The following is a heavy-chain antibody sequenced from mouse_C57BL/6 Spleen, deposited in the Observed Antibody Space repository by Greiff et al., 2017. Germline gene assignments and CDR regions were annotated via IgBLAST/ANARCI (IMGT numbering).Heavy chain of an antibody. CDR3: AREDCYYGSSGYFDV. V-gene: IGHV5-17*01. Sequence: EVQRVASGGGLVKPGGSLKLSCAASGFTFSDYGMHWVRQAPEKGLEWVAYISSGSSTIYYADTVKGRFTISRDNAKNTLFLQRTSLRSEDTAMYYCAREDCYYGSSGYFDVWGTGTTVTVSS. J-gene: IGHJ1*03. CDR2: ISSGSSTI. D-gene: IGHD1-1*01. CDR1: GFTFSDYG.